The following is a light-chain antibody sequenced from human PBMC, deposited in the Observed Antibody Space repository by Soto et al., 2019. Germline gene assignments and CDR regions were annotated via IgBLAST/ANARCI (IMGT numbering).Light chain of an antibody. CDR3: ATWDDTLHGYV. V-gene: IGLV1-44*01. CDR2: TSN. J-gene: IGLJ1*01. CDR1: NSNIGSNK. Sequence: QSVLTQPPSASGTPGQRVTISCSGSNSNIGSNKVSWYQQLPGTAPKLLIYTSNQRPSGVPDRFSGSKSGTSASLAISGLQSEDEADYYCATWDDTLHGYVFGAGTKLT.